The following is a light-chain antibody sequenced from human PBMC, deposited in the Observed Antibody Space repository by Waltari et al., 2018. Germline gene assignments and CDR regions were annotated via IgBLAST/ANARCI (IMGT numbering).Light chain of an antibody. CDR3: QQSYSTPWT. V-gene: IGKV1-39*01. CDR2: AAS. CDR1: QSISSN. Sequence: IQMTQSPASLSASLVGRITITCRASQSISSNLNWYQHKKGKAPEVLIYAASSLQSGVPSRFSGSGSGTYFTLTISNLQSEDFATYYCQQSYSTPWTFGQGTKVEVK. J-gene: IGKJ1*01.